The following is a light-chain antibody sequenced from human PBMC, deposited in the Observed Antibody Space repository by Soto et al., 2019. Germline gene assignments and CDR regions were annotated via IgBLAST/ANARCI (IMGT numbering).Light chain of an antibody. CDR3: QQFSSYPLT. CDR2: DAS. J-gene: IGKJ4*01. V-gene: IGKV3-20*01. CDR1: QTVRNNY. Sequence: EFVFTMSPGTLSLSQGERATLSCRASQTVRNNYLAWYQQKPGQAPRLLIYDASSRATGIPDRFSGGGSGTDFTLTISRLEPEDFAVYYCQQFSSYPLTFGGGAKADIK.